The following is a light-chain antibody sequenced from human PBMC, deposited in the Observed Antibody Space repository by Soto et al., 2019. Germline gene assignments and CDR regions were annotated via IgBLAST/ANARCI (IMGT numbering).Light chain of an antibody. CDR2: GAS. CDR3: QQYVSSPYT. Sequence: EIVMTQSPATLSVSPGERATLSCRASQSVSSNLAWYQQKPGQAPRLLIYGASTRATGIPDRFSGSGSETDFALTISRLEPEDSALYYCQQYVSSPYTFGQGTKVDIK. J-gene: IGKJ2*01. V-gene: IGKV3-15*01. CDR1: QSVSSN.